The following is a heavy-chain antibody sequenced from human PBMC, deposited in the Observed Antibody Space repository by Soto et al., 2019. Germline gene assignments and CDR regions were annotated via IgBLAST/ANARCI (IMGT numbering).Heavy chain of an antibody. V-gene: IGHV3-21*01. J-gene: IGHJ6*02. Sequence: PGESLKISCAASGFTFSSYSMNWVRQAPGKGLEWVSSISSSSSYIYYADSVKGRFTISRDNAKNSLYLRMNSLRAEDTAVYYCAREQLAPGGYYGMDVWGQGTTVTVSS. CDR1: GFTFSSYS. CDR2: ISSSSSYI. D-gene: IGHD6-13*01. CDR3: AREQLAPGGYYGMDV.